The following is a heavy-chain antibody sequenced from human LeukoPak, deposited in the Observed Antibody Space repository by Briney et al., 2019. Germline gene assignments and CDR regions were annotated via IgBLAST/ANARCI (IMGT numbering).Heavy chain of an antibody. Sequence: GESLKISCKGFGYTFSGDWIGWVRQMPGKGPEWMGVIYPGDSDARYSPSCQGQVTISVDRSKSTAYLQWGSLKASDTAMYYCARHRPRITMVRGVIQVYYYYGMDVWGQGTTVTVSS. D-gene: IGHD3-10*01. CDR2: IYPGDSDA. CDR1: GYTFSGDW. V-gene: IGHV5-51*01. J-gene: IGHJ6*02. CDR3: ARHRPRITMVRGVIQVYYYYGMDV.